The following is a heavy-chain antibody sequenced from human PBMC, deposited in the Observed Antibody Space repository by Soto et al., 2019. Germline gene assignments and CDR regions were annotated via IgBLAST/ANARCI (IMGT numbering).Heavy chain of an antibody. Sequence: ASVKVSCKASGYTFTSYAMHWVRQAPGQRLEWMGWINAGNGNTKYSQKFQGRVTITSDTSASTAYMELSSLRSEDTAVYYCARARITMIVVDAFDIWGQGTMVTVSS. J-gene: IGHJ3*02. V-gene: IGHV1-3*01. CDR3: ARARITMIVVDAFDI. D-gene: IGHD3-22*01. CDR1: GYTFTSYA. CDR2: INAGNGNT.